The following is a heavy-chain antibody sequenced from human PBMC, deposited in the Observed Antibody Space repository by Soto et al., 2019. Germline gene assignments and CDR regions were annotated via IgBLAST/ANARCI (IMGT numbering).Heavy chain of an antibody. Sequence: QAGGSLRLSCAASGFTFSSYAMHWVRQAPGKGLEWVAVISYDGSNKYYADSVKGRFTISRDNSKNTLYLQMNSLRAEDTAVYYCARDREWLVSPWFDPWGQGTLVTVSS. D-gene: IGHD6-19*01. CDR3: ARDREWLVSPWFDP. J-gene: IGHJ5*02. V-gene: IGHV3-30-3*01. CDR2: ISYDGSNK. CDR1: GFTFSSYA.